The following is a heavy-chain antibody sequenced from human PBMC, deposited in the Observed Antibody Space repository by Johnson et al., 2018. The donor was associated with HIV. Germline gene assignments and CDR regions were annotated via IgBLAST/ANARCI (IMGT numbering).Heavy chain of an antibody. CDR2: ISYDGCNK. D-gene: IGHD6-13*01. J-gene: IGHJ3*02. CDR1: GSIFSSYA. Sequence: QVQLVESGGGVVQPGRSLRLSCAASGSIFSSYAMHWVRQAPGKGLEWVAVISYDGCNKYYADSVKGRFPISRDNSKNTLYLQMNSLRAEDTAVYYCARDKAGSSWYTAFDIWGQGTMVTVSS. CDR3: ARDKAGSSWYTAFDI. V-gene: IGHV3-30-3*01.